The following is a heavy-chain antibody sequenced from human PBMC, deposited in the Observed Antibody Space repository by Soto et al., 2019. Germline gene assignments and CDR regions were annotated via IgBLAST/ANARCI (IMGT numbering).Heavy chain of an antibody. V-gene: IGHV4-34*01. Sequence: QVQLQQWGAGLLKPSETLSLTCAVYGGSFSGYYWSWIRQPPGKGLEWIGEINHSGSTNYNASLKSRVTISVDTSKNQFSLKLSSVTAADTAVYYCAASPVTLYCGGDCSTNWFDPWGQGTLVTVSS. CDR2: INHSGST. D-gene: IGHD2-21*02. CDR1: GGSFSGYY. CDR3: AASPVTLYCGGDCSTNWFDP. J-gene: IGHJ5*02.